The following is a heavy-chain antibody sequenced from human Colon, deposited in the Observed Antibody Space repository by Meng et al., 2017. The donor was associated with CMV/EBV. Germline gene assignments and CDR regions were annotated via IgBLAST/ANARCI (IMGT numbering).Heavy chain of an antibody. V-gene: IGHV3-66*02. Sequence: GGSLRLSCAASGFIVSNNNMSWVRQTPGKGLEYVSVISSGGSTDYVDSVRVRFTISRDNSKSALYLHMNSLRVEDTAVYYCVREGYYGAWGQGTLVTVSS. D-gene: IGHD3-10*01. CDR3: VREGYYGA. J-gene: IGHJ5*02. CDR1: GFIVSNNN. CDR2: ISSGGST.